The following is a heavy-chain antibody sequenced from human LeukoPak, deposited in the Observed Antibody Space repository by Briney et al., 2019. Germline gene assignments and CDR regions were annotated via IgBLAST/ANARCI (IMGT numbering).Heavy chain of an antibody. Sequence: PSETLSLTCTVSGGSISSYYWSWTRQPPGKGLEWIGYIYYSGSTNYNPSLKSRVTISVDTSKNQFSLKLSSVTAADTAVYYCARYGGYGHYWGQGTLVTVSS. CDR2: IYYSGST. V-gene: IGHV4-59*01. CDR1: GGSISSYY. CDR3: ARYGGYGHY. J-gene: IGHJ4*02. D-gene: IGHD5-12*01.